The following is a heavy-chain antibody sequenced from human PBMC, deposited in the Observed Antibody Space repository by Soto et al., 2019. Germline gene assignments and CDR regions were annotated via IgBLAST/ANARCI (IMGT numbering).Heavy chain of an antibody. CDR2: MYYSGGT. J-gene: IGHJ5*02. V-gene: IGHV4-59*01. Sequence: SETLSLTCTVSGGSICSDYRSWIRQPPGKGLEWIGYMYYSGGTNYNPSLKSRVTISIDTSKKRFSLELRSVTAADTAVYYCARAGRGYGPWGQGTLVTVSS. D-gene: IGHD3-22*01. CDR1: GGSICSDY. CDR3: ARAGRGYGP.